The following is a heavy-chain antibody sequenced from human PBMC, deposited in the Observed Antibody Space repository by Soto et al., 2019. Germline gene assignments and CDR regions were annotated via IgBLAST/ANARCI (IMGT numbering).Heavy chain of an antibody. V-gene: IGHV3-30*18. D-gene: IGHD3-10*01. Sequence: QVQLVESGGGVVQPGRSLRLSCAASGFTFSSYGMHWVRQAPGKGLEWVAVISYDGSNKYYADSVKGRFTISRDKSKNTLYLQMNSLRAEDTAVYYCAKDRWGKITMVRGAHSFDPWGQGTLVTVSS. CDR1: GFTFSSYG. CDR3: AKDRWGKITMVRGAHSFDP. CDR2: ISYDGSNK. J-gene: IGHJ5*02.